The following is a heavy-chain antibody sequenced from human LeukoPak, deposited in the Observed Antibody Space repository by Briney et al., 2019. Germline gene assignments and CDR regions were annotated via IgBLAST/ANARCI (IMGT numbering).Heavy chain of an antibody. CDR1: GFTFSSYS. J-gene: IGHJ4*02. Sequence: PGGSLRLSCAASGFTFSSYSMNWVRQAPGKGLEWVALISYDGNNEYYVDSVKGRFTISRDNSKNTLYLQMKSLGPEDTAVYYCAKDQVGGQSAPHYLDSWGQGTLVTVSS. CDR3: AKDQVGGQSAPHYLDS. CDR2: ISYDGNNE. D-gene: IGHD1-26*01. V-gene: IGHV3-30*18.